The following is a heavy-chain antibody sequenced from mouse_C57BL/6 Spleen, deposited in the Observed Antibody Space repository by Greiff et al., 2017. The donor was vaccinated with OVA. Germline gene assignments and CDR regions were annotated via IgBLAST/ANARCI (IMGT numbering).Heavy chain of an antibody. V-gene: IGHV1-82*01. J-gene: IGHJ1*03. D-gene: IGHD1-1*01. CDR1: GYAFSSSW. Sequence: QVQLQQSGPELVKPGASVKISCKASGYAFSSSWMNWVKQRPGKGLEWIGRIYPGDGDTNYNGKFKGKATLTADKSSSTAYMQLSSLTSEDSAVYFCARSLITTVVAGYFDVWGTGTTVTVSS. CDR3: ARSLITTVVAGYFDV. CDR2: IYPGDGDT.